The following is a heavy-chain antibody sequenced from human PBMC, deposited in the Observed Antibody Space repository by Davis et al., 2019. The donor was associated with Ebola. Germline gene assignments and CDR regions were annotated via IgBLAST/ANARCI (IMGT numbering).Heavy chain of an antibody. Sequence: MPSETLSLTCTVSGGSISSYYWSWIRQPPGKGLEWIGYIYYSGSTNYNPSLKSRVTISVDTSKNQFSLKLSSVTAADTAVYYCARLVALYDDSGYAYFDFWGLGSLVTVSS. CDR3: ARLVALYDDSGYAYFDF. D-gene: IGHD3-22*01. V-gene: IGHV4-59*01. J-gene: IGHJ4*02. CDR2: IYYSGST. CDR1: GGSISSYY.